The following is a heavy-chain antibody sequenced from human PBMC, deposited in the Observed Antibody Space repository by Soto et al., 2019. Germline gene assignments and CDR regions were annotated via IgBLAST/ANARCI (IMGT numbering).Heavy chain of an antibody. V-gene: IGHV4-4*07. CDR1: GGSISSYY. CDR3: ATNKKDFWSGFHQAFDY. D-gene: IGHD3-3*01. Sequence: SATLCLTCTVSGGSISSYYGSWIRQPAGKGLEWIGRIYTSGSTYYNPFLKSRVTMSVDTSKNQFSLKLSSVTAADTAVYYCATNKKDFWSGFHQAFDYWGQGTLVTVSS. J-gene: IGHJ4*02. CDR2: IYTSGST.